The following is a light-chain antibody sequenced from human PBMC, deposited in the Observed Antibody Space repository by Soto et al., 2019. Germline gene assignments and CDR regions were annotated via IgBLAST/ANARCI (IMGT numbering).Light chain of an antibody. Sequence: QSPLTNPASLSGSPGQSITISCTGTSSDVGSYNLVSWYQQHPGKAPKLMIYEGSKRPSGVSNRFSGSKSGNTASLTISGLQAEDEADYYCCSYAGSSTFVFGTGTKVTVL. J-gene: IGLJ1*01. CDR1: SSDVGSYNL. V-gene: IGLV2-23*01. CDR2: EGS. CDR3: CSYAGSSTFV.